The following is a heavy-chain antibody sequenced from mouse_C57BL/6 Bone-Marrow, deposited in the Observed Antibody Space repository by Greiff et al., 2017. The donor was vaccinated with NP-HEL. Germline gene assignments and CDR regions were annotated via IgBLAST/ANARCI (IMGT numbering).Heavy chain of an antibody. CDR2: ISNLAYSI. CDR1: GFTFSDYG. CDR3: ARWGLWPH. J-gene: IGHJ3*01. D-gene: IGHD1-1*02. V-gene: IGHV5-15*01. Sequence: EVKLVESGGGLVQPGGSLKLSCAASGFTFSDYGMAWVRQAPRKGLAWVAFISNLAYSIYYADTVTGRFTISRENAKNTLYLEMSSVRSEDTAMYYCARWGLWPHWGQGTLVTVSA.